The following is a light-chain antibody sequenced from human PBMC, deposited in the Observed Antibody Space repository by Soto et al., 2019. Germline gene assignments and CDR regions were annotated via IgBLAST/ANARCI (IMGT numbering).Light chain of an antibody. CDR1: SSDVGSYNL. CDR2: EGS. CDR3: CSYAGSSTPVV. J-gene: IGLJ2*01. Sequence: QSALTQPASVSGSPGQSITISCTGTSSDVGSYNLVSWYQQHPGKAPKLMIYEGSTRPSGVSNRFSGSKSVNTASLPISGLQDDDEADYYYCSYAGSSTPVVFGGGTKLTVL. V-gene: IGLV2-23*01.